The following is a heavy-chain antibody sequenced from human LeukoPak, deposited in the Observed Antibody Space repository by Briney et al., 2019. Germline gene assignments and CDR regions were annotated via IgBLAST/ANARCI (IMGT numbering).Heavy chain of an antibody. D-gene: IGHD6-13*01. CDR1: GFPLSTSGQG. V-gene: IGHV2-5*01. CDR3: AHSGPNSSSWPFTGDY. Sequence: SGPTLVNPTQTLTLTCTCSGFPLSTSGQGVGLIRQPAGNALERLALNYWNDDKRYSPSLKSRLSITKDTSKNQVVLTMTNMEPVDTATYYCAHSGPNSSSWPFTGDYWGQGTLVTVSS. J-gene: IGHJ4*02. CDR2: NYWNDDK.